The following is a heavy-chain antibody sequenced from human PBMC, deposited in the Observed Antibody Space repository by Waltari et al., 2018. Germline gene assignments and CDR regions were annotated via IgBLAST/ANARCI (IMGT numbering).Heavy chain of an antibody. CDR3: ARVLSTVQLGIFAY. Sequence: QVQMVQSGAEVNKPGASVKVYCTASGYSFHAYDLHWVRQAHGQGLEWMGRINPNSGATTDAQMFQGRVTMTRDTSISTAYMEVTGLRSDDTAVYYCARVLSTVQLGIFAYWGQGTVVTVSS. J-gene: IGHJ4*02. V-gene: IGHV1-2*06. D-gene: IGHD7-27*01. CDR2: INPNSGAT. CDR1: GYSFHAYD.